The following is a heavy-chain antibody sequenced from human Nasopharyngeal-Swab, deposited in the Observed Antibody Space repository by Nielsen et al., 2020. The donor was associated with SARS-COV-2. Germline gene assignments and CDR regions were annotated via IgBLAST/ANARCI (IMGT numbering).Heavy chain of an antibody. CDR1: GFVFSGSA. Sequence: GESLKISCAASGFVFSGSAIHWVRQASGKGLEWVGRIGDKAHNYATTYAASVKGRSTISRDDSKNTAFLQMDSLKTEDTALYYCTTDFYFDYWGQGTLVTVSS. V-gene: IGHV3-73*01. CDR3: TTDFYFDY. CDR2: IGDKAHNYAT. J-gene: IGHJ4*02.